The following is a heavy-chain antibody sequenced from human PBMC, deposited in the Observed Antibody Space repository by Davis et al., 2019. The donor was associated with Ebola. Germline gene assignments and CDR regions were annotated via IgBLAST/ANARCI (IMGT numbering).Heavy chain of an antibody. CDR2: IYPDDSET. CDR1: GYSFTRYW. D-gene: IGHD2-2*03. J-gene: IGHJ5*02. CDR3: ARRGYCSGNRCPWGWFDP. Sequence: GESLKISCKGSGYSFTRYWIGWVRQMPGRGLQWMGIIYPDDSETTYSPSFQGQISISADKSISTAYLQWSSLKASDTAIYYCARRGYCSGNRCPWGWFDPWGQGTPVTVSP. V-gene: IGHV5-51*01.